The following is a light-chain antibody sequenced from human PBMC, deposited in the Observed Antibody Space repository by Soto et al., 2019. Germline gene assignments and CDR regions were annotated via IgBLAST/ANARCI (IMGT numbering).Light chain of an antibody. CDR1: QSVSSN. CDR3: QQYNNWPQT. V-gene: IGKV3-15*01. CDR2: GAS. Sequence: EIVLTQSPGTLSLSPGERAPFSCRASQSVSSNLAWYQQKPGQAPRLLIYGASTRATGIPARFSGSGSGTEFTLTISSLQSEDFAVYYCQQYNNWPQTFGQGTKVAIK. J-gene: IGKJ1*01.